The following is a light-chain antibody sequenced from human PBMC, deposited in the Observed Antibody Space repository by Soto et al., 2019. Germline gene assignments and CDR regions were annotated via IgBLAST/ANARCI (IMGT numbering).Light chain of an antibody. V-gene: IGLV1-51*02. CDR1: SSNIGNNY. J-gene: IGLJ2*01. Sequence: QSVLTQPPSVSAAPGQKVTISCSGSSSNIGNNYVSWYQHLPGTAPKLLIYENNKRPSGIPDRFSGSKSGASATLGITGLQTGDEADYYCGTWDSSLSDVVFGGGTKLTVL. CDR3: GTWDSSLSDVV. CDR2: ENN.